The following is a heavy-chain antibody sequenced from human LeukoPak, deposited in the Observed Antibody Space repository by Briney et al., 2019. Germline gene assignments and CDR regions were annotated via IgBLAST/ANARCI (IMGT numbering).Heavy chain of an antibody. CDR1: GFTFSSYA. V-gene: IGHV3-23*01. CDR2: ISGSGGST. Sequence: GGSLRLSCAASGFTFSSYAMSWVRQAPGKGLEWVSAISGSGGSTYYADSVQGRFTISRDNSKNTLYLQMNSLRAEDTAVYYCAKDLSNYYYYGMDVWGQGTTVTVSS. CDR3: AKDLSNYYYYGMDV. J-gene: IGHJ6*02.